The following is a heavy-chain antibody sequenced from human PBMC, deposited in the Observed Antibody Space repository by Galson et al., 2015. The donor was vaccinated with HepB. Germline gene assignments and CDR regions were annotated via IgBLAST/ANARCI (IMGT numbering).Heavy chain of an antibody. CDR2: ISAYNGNT. J-gene: IGHJ4*02. CDR1: GYTFTNYG. Sequence: SVKVSCKASGYTFTNYGISWVRQAPGQGLEWMGWISAYNGNTNYAQKLQGRVTMTTDTSTSTAYMELRSLRSDDTAVYYCARDPHEVPAAITSGSSSWPELDYWGQGTLVTVSS. D-gene: IGHD2-2*02. V-gene: IGHV1-18*01. CDR3: ARDPHEVPAAITSGSSSWPELDY.